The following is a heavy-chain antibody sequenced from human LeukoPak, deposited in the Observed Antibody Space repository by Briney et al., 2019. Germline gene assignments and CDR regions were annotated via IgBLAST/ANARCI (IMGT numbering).Heavy chain of an antibody. CDR2: ISGSSSYI. D-gene: IGHD5-24*01. V-gene: IGHV3-21*01. CDR1: GFTFSSNS. CDR3: AREDGYNFYY. Sequence: GGSLRLSCAASGFTFSSNSMNWVRQAPGKGLEWVSSISGSSSYIYYADSVKGRSTISRDNAKKSLYLQMNSLRGEDTAVYYCAREDGYNFYYWGQGTLVTVSS. J-gene: IGHJ4*02.